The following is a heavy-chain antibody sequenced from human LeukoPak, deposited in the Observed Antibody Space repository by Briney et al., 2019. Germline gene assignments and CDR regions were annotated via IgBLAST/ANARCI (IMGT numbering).Heavy chain of an antibody. CDR2: INPNSGGT. Sequence: GPAPGQGLEWMGWINPNSGGTNYAQKFQGRVTMTRDTSLSTAYMEPSRLRSVDNALYYSEMHSDSVSSIWGRGTLVTVSS. D-gene: IGHD2-2*01. J-gene: IGHJ4*02. V-gene: IGHV1-2*02. CDR3: EMHSDSVSSI.